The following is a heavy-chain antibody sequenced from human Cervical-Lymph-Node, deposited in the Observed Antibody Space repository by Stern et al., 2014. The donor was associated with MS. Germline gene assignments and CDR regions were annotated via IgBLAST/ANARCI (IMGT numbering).Heavy chain of an antibody. V-gene: IGHV4-34*01. CDR2: INHSGST. CDR1: GGSFSGYY. J-gene: IGHJ4*02. CDR3: ARKKGTLDY. Sequence: QVQLQQWGAGLLKPSETLSLTCAVYGGSFSGYYWSWIRQPPGKGLEWIGEINHSGSTNYNPSLKSRVTISADTTTNQFSLKLRSVTAADTAVYYCARKKGTLDYWGQGTLVTVSS.